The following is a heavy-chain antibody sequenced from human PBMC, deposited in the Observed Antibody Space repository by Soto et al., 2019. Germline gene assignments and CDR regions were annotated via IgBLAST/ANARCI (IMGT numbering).Heavy chain of an antibody. D-gene: IGHD3-9*01. V-gene: IGHV1-46*01. CDR1: GYTFTSYY. J-gene: IGHJ6*02. CDR2: INPSGGST. CDR3: ARDPLVLRYFDWLPTLNYYYYGMDV. Sequence: ASVKVSCKASGYTFTSYYMHWVRQAPGQGLEWMGIINPSGGSTSYAQKFQGRVTMTRDTSTSTVYMELSSLRSEDTAVYYCARDPLVLRYFDWLPTLNYYYYGMDVWGQGTTVTVSS.